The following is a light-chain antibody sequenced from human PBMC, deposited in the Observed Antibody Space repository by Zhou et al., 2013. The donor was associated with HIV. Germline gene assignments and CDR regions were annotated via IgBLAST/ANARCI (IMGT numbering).Light chain of an antibody. CDR1: QGISSA. Sequence: AIQLTQSPSSLSASVGDRVTITCRASQGISSALAWYQQKPGKTPNLLICDASSLESGVPSRFSGSGSGTDFTLTISSLQPEDFATYYCQQYDNLPRYTFGQGTKLEIK. CDR3: QQYDNLPRYT. J-gene: IGKJ2*01. V-gene: IGKV1D-13*01. CDR2: DAS.